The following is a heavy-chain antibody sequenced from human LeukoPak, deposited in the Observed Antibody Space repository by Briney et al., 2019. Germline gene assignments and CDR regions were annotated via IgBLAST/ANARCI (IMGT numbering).Heavy chain of an antibody. CDR2: IYYSGST. CDR1: GGSISSYY. CDR3: ARDGDPVYYDILTGYYIGAFDI. J-gene: IGHJ3*02. V-gene: IGHV4-59*01. D-gene: IGHD3-9*01. Sequence: SETLSLTCTVSGGSISSYYWSWIRQPPGKGLEWIGYIYYSGSTNYNPSLKSRVTISEDTSKNQFSLKLSSVTAADTAVYYCARDGDPVYYDILTGYYIGAFDIWGQGTMVTVSS.